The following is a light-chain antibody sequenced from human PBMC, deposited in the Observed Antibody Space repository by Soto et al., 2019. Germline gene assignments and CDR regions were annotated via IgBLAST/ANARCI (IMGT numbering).Light chain of an antibody. CDR3: QQANSFPQT. Sequence: DIQMTQSPSSVSASIGDRVTSTCRASQGINNWLAWYQQTPGKAPNLLIYATSTLQSGVPSRFSGSGSGTEFTLTISSLQPEDFATYYCQQANSFPQTVGGGTKVEIK. J-gene: IGKJ4*01. CDR1: QGINNW. V-gene: IGKV1-12*01. CDR2: ATS.